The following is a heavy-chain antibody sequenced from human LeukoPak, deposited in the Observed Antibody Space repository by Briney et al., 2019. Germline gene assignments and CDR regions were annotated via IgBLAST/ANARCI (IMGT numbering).Heavy chain of an antibody. CDR2: ISWNSGSI. D-gene: IGHD6-19*01. V-gene: IGHV3-9*01. J-gene: IGHJ4*02. CDR1: GFTFDDYA. Sequence: PGGSLRLPCAASGFTFDDYAMHWVRQAPGKGLEWVSGISWNSGSIGYADSVKGRFTISRDNAKNSLYLQMNSLRAEDTALYYCARASGWYGFDYWGQGTLVTVSS. CDR3: ARASGWYGFDY.